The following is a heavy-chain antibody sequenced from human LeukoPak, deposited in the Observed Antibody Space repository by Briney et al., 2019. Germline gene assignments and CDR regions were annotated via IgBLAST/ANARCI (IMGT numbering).Heavy chain of an antibody. CDR2: ISSDGGST. CDR3: VKDSSSGSYFDY. J-gene: IGHJ4*02. CDR1: GFTFSRYA. V-gene: IGHV3-64D*06. D-gene: IGHD3-10*01. Sequence: GGSLRLSCSASGFTFSRYAMHWVRQAPGKGLEYVSAISSDGGSTYYADSVKGRFTISRDNSRNTLHLQMSSLRVEDTAVYYCVKDSSSGSYFDYWGQGTLVTVSS.